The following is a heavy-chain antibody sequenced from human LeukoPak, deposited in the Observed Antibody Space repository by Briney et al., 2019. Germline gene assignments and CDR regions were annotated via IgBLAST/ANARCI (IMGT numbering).Heavy chain of an antibody. CDR2: ISVYNGNT. CDR3: ARDLKGAITWTGLSAGMDV. D-gene: IGHD1-1*01. Sequence: GASVKVSCKASGYTFTTYAISWVRQAPGQGLEWMGWISVYNGNTNYAQKFQGRVSMTTDTSTSTAYMELRSLSSDDTAVHYCARDLKGAITWTGLSAGMDVWGQGTTVTVSS. J-gene: IGHJ6*02. CDR1: GYTFTTYA. V-gene: IGHV1-18*01.